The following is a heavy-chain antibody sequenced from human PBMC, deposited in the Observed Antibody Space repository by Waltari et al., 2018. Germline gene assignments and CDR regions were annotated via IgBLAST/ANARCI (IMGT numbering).Heavy chain of an antibody. CDR2: ST. CDR3: ARDSRGKYCSSTSCYGEDGYYYYYGMDV. Sequence: STNYNPSLKSRVTISVDTSKNQFSLKLSSVTAADTAVYYCARDSRGKYCSSTSCYGEDGYYYYYGMDVWGQGTTVTVSS. D-gene: IGHD2-2*01. J-gene: IGHJ6*02. V-gene: IGHV4-59*01.